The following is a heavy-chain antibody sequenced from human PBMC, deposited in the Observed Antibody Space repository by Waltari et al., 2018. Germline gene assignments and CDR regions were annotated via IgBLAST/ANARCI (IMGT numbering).Heavy chain of an antibody. J-gene: IGHJ3*01. CDR3: ATYIEASVGSASFDV. D-gene: IGHD2-15*01. CDR2: ITYSGTT. Sequence: GWISQPPVQSLGWIGTITYSGTTYIIPSLPSRVTISRDTSKNHLSLKLDSVPASDRAVYYCATYIEASVGSASFDVWGQGTMVTVSS. V-gene: IGHV4-39*02.